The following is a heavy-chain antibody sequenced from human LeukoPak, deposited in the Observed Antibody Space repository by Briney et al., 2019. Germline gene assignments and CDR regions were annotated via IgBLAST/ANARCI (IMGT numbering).Heavy chain of an antibody. Sequence: SQTLSLTCTVSGGSISSGGYYWSWIRQPPGKGLEWIGYIYHSGSTYYNPSLKSRVTISVDRSKNQFSLKLSSVTAADTAVYYCARAGAGVGGMDAFDIWGQGTMVTVSS. CDR2: IYHSGST. CDR3: ARAGAGVGGMDAFDI. V-gene: IGHV4-30-2*01. J-gene: IGHJ3*02. CDR1: GGSISSGGYY. D-gene: IGHD2-8*01.